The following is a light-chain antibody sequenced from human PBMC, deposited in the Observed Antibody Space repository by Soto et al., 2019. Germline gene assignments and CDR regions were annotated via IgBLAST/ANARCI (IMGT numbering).Light chain of an antibody. CDR3: QQYGSSPYT. CDR2: GAS. Sequence: EIVLTQSPGTLSLSPGERATLSCRASQSVGGNFLAWYQHKPGRALRLLIFGASNRAGGIPDRFSGSGSGTDFTLTISSLEPEDFAVYYCQQYGSSPYTCGQGTKLEIK. CDR1: QSVGGNF. V-gene: IGKV3-20*01. J-gene: IGKJ2*01.